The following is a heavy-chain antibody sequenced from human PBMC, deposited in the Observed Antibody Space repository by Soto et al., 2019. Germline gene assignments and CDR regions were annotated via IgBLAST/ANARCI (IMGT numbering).Heavy chain of an antibody. V-gene: IGHV3-7*01. Sequence: SGGSLRLSCAASGFTFSSYWMTWVRQAQGKGLEWVANIKWDGSEKNYVDSVKGRFTISRDNAKNSLFLQMNSLGAEDTAFYYCARDAIPSHYSYALQYWGQGTPVTVSS. CDR1: GFTFSSYW. J-gene: IGHJ4*02. D-gene: IGHD3-16*01. CDR3: ARDAIPSHYSYALQY. CDR2: IKWDGSEK.